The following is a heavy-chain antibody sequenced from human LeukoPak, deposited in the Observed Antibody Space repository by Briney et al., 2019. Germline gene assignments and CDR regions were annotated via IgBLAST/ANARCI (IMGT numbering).Heavy chain of an antibody. V-gene: IGHV3-23*01. J-gene: IGHJ4*02. Sequence: AGSLTLSCAVSGLTFSDYSMAWVRQAPGKGLFWVSGISAGGGSTYYADSVGGRFTISRDNSRNTLYLQMNSLSAEDTAVYYCAKDAAGPEYWGQGTLVTVSS. CDR3: AKDAAGPEY. CDR2: ISAGGGST. D-gene: IGHD6-13*01. CDR1: GLTFSDYS.